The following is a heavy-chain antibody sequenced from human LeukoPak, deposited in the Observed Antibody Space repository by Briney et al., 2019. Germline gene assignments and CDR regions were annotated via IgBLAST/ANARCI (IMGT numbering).Heavy chain of an antibody. Sequence: QPGASLRLSCAASGFTFTSYAMSWVRQAPGKGLEWGSGISGSGGSTYYADSVKRRFTISRDNSKNTLYLQMNSLRAEDTAVYYCAKGYSSTWSVYYFDYWGQGTLVTVSS. J-gene: IGHJ4*02. CDR2: ISGSGGST. D-gene: IGHD6-13*01. V-gene: IGHV3-23*01. CDR3: AKGYSSTWSVYYFDY. CDR1: GFTFTSYA.